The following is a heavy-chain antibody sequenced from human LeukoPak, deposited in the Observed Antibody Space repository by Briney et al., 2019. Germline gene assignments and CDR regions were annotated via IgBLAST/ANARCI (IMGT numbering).Heavy chain of an antibody. CDR1: GGSISSSSYY. V-gene: IGHV4-39*07. CDR2: IYYSGST. D-gene: IGHD3-10*01. Sequence: SETLSLTCTVSGGSISSSSYYWGWIRQPPGKGLEWIGSIYYSGSTYYNPSLKSRVTISVDTSKNQFSLKLSSVTAADTAVYYCARSYYGSGSYYNSYFDYWGQGTLVTVSS. CDR3: ARSYYGSGSYYNSYFDY. J-gene: IGHJ4*02.